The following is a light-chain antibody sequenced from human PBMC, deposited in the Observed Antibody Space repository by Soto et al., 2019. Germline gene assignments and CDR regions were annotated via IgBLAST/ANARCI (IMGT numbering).Light chain of an antibody. CDR2: GNG. Sequence: QSVLTQPPSVSGAPGQRVTIDCTGTTNNIGAGYDVQWYRQVPGTAPKLLIYGNGNRPSGVPDRFSASKFGTSASLTIAGIQADDEADYYCQSYDSSLSGCVFGTGTKLTVL. V-gene: IGLV1-40*01. CDR3: QSYDSSLSGCV. CDR1: TNNIGAGYD. J-gene: IGLJ1*01.